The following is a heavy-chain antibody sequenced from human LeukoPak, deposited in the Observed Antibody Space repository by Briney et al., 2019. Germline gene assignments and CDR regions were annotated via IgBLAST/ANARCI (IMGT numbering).Heavy chain of an antibody. CDR2: INTNTGNP. J-gene: IGHJ6*03. CDR3: ARGDYDFWSGYFPQYYYYYYMDV. V-gene: IGHV7-4-1*02. D-gene: IGHD3-3*01. CDR1: GYTFTSYA. Sequence: ASVKVSCKASGYTFTSYAMNWVRQAPGQGLEWMGWINTNTGNPTYAQGFTGRFVFSLDTSVSTAYLQISSLKAEDTAVYYCARGDYDFWSGYFPQYYYYYYMDVWGKGTTVTVSS.